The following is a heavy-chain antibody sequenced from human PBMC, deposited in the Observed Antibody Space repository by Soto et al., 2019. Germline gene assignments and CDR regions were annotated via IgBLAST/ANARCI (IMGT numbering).Heavy chain of an antibody. CDR3: ARGRSVVPPFDS. J-gene: IGHJ5*01. Sequence: QVKLGESGGGVVQPGRSRRLSCEASGFTFSGYGMHWVRQAPGKRPEWVASIWPDGSDKFYADSVNGRFFISRDNSKKTLYLQMNRLRVEDTAVYYCARGRSVVPPFDSWGRGTLVTVSP. CDR2: IWPDGSDK. V-gene: IGHV3-33*01. D-gene: IGHD2-15*01. CDR1: GFTFSGYG.